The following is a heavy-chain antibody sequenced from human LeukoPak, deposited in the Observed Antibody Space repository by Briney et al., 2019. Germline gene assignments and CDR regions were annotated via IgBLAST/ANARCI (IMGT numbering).Heavy chain of an antibody. CDR3: ARETTTGGWFDP. CDR2: IYYSGST. V-gene: IGHV4-61*01. D-gene: IGHD1-14*01. CDR1: GDSVSGRSYY. Sequence: PSETLSLTCTVSGDSVSGRSYYWSWTRQPPGKGLEWVGYIYYSGSTNYNPSLKSRVTISLDTSKNQFSLRLSSVTAADTAVYYCARETTTGGWFDPWGQGTLVTVSS. J-gene: IGHJ5*02.